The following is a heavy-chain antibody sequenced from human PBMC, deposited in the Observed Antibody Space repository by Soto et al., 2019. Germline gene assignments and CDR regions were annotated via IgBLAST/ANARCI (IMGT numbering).Heavy chain of an antibody. CDR1: GYTFTSYG. J-gene: IGHJ6*02. CDR3: ARDRGKDYDFWSGYPYGMDV. D-gene: IGHD3-3*01. Sequence: ASVKVSCKASGYTFTSYGISWVRQAPGQGLEWMGWISAYNGNTNYAQKLQGRVTMTTDTSTSTAYMELRSLRSDDTAVYYCARDRGKDYDFWSGYPYGMDVWGQGTMVTVSS. CDR2: ISAYNGNT. V-gene: IGHV1-18*01.